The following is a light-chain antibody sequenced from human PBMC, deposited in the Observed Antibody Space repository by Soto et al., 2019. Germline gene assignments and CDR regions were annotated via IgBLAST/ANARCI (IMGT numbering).Light chain of an antibody. CDR3: QQYGSSPYT. V-gene: IGKV3-20*01. CDR1: QSVSSNY. J-gene: IGKJ2*01. Sequence: EIVLTQSPGTLSLSPGERATLYCRASQSVSSNYLAWYQQKRGQAPRLLIFGASSRATGITDRFSGSGSGTVFSLTISRLGPEDLAVYYCQQYGSSPYTFGQGTKLEIK. CDR2: GAS.